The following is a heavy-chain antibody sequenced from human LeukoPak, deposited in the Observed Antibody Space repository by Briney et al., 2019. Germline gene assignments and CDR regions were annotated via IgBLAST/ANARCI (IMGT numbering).Heavy chain of an antibody. CDR3: ARDQSHEVGATDGMDV. J-gene: IGHJ6*02. CDR1: GFTFSSYA. V-gene: IGHV3-30-3*01. D-gene: IGHD1-26*01. CDR2: ISYDGSNK. Sequence: GGSLRLSCAASGFTFSSYAMHWVRQAPGKGLEWVAVISYDGSNKYYADSVKGRFTISRDNSKNTLYLQMNSLRAEDTAVYYCARDQSHEVGATDGMDVWGQGTTVTVSS.